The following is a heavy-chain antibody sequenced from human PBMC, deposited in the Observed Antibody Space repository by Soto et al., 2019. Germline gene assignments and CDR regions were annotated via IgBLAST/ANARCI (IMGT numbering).Heavy chain of an antibody. CDR2: IYGDDDK. D-gene: IGHD3-10*01. CDR1: GFSLSTSAVV. CDR3: SHSLTRVRGQVLEYFQH. Sequence: QITLKESGPTLLKPTQTLTLTCTFSGFSLSTSAVVVGWIRQPPGKALEWLALIYGDDDKRYSPSLKSRRTIAKDASKNQVVLTMSNIDPVVTATYFCSHSLTRVRGQVLEYFQHWGQGTLLTVSS. J-gene: IGHJ1*01. V-gene: IGHV2-5*02.